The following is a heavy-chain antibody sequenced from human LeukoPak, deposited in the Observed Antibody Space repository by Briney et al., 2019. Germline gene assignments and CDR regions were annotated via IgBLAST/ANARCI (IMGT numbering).Heavy chain of an antibody. D-gene: IGHD3-10*01. CDR3: AREGGYGSGRGWFDP. CDR1: GFTFSSYW. Sequence: GGSLRLSCAASGFTFSSYWMSWVRQAPGKGLEWVANIKQDGSEQYYVDSVKGRFTISRDNAKNSVYLQMNSLRADDTAVYYCAREGGYGSGRGWFDPWGQGTLVTVSS. J-gene: IGHJ5*02. CDR2: IKQDGSEQ. V-gene: IGHV3-7*05.